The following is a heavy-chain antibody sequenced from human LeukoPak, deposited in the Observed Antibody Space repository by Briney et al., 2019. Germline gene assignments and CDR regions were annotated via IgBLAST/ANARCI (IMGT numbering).Heavy chain of an antibody. CDR1: GYTFTGYY. CDR2: INPNSGGT. D-gene: IGHD3-3*01. J-gene: IGHJ4*02. Sequence: ASVTVSCTASGYTFTGYYMHWVRQAPGQGLEWMGWINPNSGGTNYAQKFQGWVTMTRDTSINTAYMELSRLRSDDTAVYYCARARGDFWSGWSDFPDYWGQGTLVTVSS. V-gene: IGHV1-2*04. CDR3: ARARGDFWSGWSDFPDY.